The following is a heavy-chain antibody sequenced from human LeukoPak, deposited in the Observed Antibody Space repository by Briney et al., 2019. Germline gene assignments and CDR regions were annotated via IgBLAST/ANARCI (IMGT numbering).Heavy chain of an antibody. V-gene: IGHV4-31*03. CDR1: GGSISSGGYY. Sequence: SETLSLTCTVSGGSISSGGYYWSWIRQHPGKGLEWIGYIYYSGSTYYNPSLKSRVTISVDTSKNQFSLKLSSVTAADTAVYYCARKRFGDLTYYFDYWGQGTLVTVSS. CDR3: ARKRFGDLTYYFDY. D-gene: IGHD3-10*01. J-gene: IGHJ4*02. CDR2: IYYSGST.